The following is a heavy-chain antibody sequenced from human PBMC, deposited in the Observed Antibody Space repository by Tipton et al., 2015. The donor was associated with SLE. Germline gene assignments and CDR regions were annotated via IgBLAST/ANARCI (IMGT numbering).Heavy chain of an antibody. CDR3: ARANGAVGTQVPYWYYMDV. J-gene: IGHJ6*03. CDR1: GGSISSYY. Sequence: TLSLTCTVSGGSISSYYWNWIRQPAGKGLEWIGRIYSSGTTNYNPSLESRVTISVDTSKNQFSLKLNSVTAADTATYYCARANGAVGTQVPYWYYMDVWGKGTTVTVSS. V-gene: IGHV4-4*07. D-gene: IGHD6-19*01. CDR2: IYSSGTT.